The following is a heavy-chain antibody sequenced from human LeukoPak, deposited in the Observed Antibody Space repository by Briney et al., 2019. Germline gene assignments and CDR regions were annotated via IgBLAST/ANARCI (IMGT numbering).Heavy chain of an antibody. CDR3: ARDWGIAAAGNKGYSYYGMDV. Sequence: GGSLRLSCSASGFTFSIYSMNSVRHAPRKGLECGSYISSSSSTIYYSDSVKGRFTISRANAKTSLYLTMTSLSADDTAVYYCARDWGIAAAGNKGYSYYGMDVWGEGTPVTVSS. CDR1: GFTFSIYS. D-gene: IGHD6-13*01. CDR2: ISSSSSTI. V-gene: IGHV3-48*04. J-gene: IGHJ6*02.